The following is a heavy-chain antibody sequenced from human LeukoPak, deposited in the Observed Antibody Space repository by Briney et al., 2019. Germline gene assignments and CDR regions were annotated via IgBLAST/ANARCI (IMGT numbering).Heavy chain of an antibody. J-gene: IGHJ4*02. CDR2: IKQDGSEK. CDR1: GFTFRSYW. CDR3: TRQSSGRYSGPFDY. Sequence: GGSLRLSCAASGFTFRSYWMGWVRQAPGRGLEWVPSIKQDGSEKYYVHSVKGRFTISRDNAKNSLYLQMNSLRDEATAVYCCTRQSSGRYSGPFDYWGLGTLVTVSS. D-gene: IGHD1-26*01. V-gene: IGHV3-7*01.